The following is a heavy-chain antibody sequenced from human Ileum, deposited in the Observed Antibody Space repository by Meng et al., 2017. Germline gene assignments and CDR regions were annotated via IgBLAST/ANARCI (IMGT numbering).Heavy chain of an antibody. CDR3: ASSTSGPELNY. CDR1: GGSISSSAYS. V-gene: IGHV4-30-2*01. D-gene: IGHD2/OR15-2a*01. CDR2: IYQVGST. Sequence: HLQLQESGSGLVTSSQTLSLTCTVSGGSISSSAYSWTWIRQPPGKGLEWIGYIYQVGSTNYNPSLKSRVTIFADTSKNQFSLKLTSVTAADTAVYYCASSTSGPELNYWGQGTLVTVSS. J-gene: IGHJ4*02.